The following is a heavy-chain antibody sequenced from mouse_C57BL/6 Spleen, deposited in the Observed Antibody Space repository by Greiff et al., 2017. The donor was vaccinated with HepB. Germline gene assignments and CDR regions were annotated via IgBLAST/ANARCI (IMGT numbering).Heavy chain of an antibody. Sequence: VKQSCKASGYTFTSYWMHWVKQRPGRGLEWIGRIDPNSGGTKYNEKFKSKATLTVDKPSSTAYMQLSSLTSEDSAVYYCARGDYYGSSYVGYWGQGTTLTVSS. CDR2: IDPNSGGT. J-gene: IGHJ2*01. D-gene: IGHD1-1*01. V-gene: IGHV1-72*01. CDR1: GYTFTSYW. CDR3: ARGDYYGSSYVGY.